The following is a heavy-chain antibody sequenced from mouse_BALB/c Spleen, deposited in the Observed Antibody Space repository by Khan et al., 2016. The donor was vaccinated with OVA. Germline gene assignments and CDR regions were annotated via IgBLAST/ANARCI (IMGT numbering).Heavy chain of an antibody. V-gene: IGHV1-4*01. J-gene: IGHJ3*01. CDR2: INPSSNYT. D-gene: IGHD2-14*01. CDR1: GYTFTSYT. CDR3: AREGAYYRNDGWCAY. Sequence: VQLQESGAELARPGASVKMSCKASGYTFTSYTMHWVKQRPGQGLEWIGYINPSSNYTNSNQKFKDKATLTADKSSSTAYMQLSSLTSEDSAVYYCAREGAYYRNDGWCAYWGQGTLVTVSA.